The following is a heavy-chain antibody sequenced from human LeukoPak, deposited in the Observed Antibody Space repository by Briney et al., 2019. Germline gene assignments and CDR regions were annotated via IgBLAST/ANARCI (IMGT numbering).Heavy chain of an antibody. CDR1: GDSISSGDYY. D-gene: IGHD3-22*01. Sequence: SETLSLTCTVSGDSISSGDYYWSWIRQPAGKGLEWIGRISSSGSTNYNPSLKSRVTITVDTSKNQFSLKLSSVTAADTAVYFCARGPYSYDSSGAFDIWGQGTMVTVSS. V-gene: IGHV4-61*02. CDR2: ISSSGST. J-gene: IGHJ3*02. CDR3: ARGPYSYDSSGAFDI.